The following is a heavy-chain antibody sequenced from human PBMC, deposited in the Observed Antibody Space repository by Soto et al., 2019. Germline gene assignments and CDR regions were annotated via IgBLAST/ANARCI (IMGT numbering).Heavy chain of an antibody. CDR3: ASEPIYYNDGSGYYRLGY. CDR1: GYTFTTYG. CDR2: ISAYNGNT. V-gene: IGHV1-18*04. Sequence: QVQLVQSGAEVKKPGASVKVSCKASGYTFTTYGFSWVRQAPGQGLECVGWISAYNGNTHYSQKFQGRVTMTTDTSTSTAYMELRSLTSGDTAVYYCASEPIYYNDGSGYYRLGYWGQGTLVTVSS. J-gene: IGHJ4*02. D-gene: IGHD3-22*01.